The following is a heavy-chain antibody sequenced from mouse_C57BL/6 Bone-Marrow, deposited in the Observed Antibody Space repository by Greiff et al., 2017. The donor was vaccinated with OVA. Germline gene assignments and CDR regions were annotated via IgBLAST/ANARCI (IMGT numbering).Heavy chain of an antibody. CDR1: GYTFTSYW. Sequence: QVQLQQPGAELVKPGASVKLSCKASGYTFTSYWLQWVKQRPGQGLEWIGEIVPSDSYNDYNQEFKGKATLTVDTSSSTADMQLSSLTSEDSAVYYCARDWDEDYWDQGNTLTVSS. D-gene: IGHD4-1*01. J-gene: IGHJ2*01. CDR2: IVPSDSYN. V-gene: IGHV1-50*01. CDR3: ARDWDEDY.